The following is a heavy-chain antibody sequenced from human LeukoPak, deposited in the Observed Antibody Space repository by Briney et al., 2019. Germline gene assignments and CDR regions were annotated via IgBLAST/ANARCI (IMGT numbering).Heavy chain of an antibody. J-gene: IGHJ6*02. CDR3: ARESGGVVGGMDV. V-gene: IGHV3-13*01. CDR1: GFTFSNYD. Sequence: GGSLRLSCAASGFTFSNYDMHWVRQATGKGLEWVSSIGPAGNTYYPGSVKGRFTISRENAKNSFHLQMNSLGAGDTAVYYCARESGGVVGGMDVWGQGTTVTVSS. D-gene: IGHD3-16*01. CDR2: IGPAGNT.